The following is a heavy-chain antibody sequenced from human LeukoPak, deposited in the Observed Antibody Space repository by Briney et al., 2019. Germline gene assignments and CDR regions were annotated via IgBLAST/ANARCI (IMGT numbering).Heavy chain of an antibody. J-gene: IGHJ3*02. Sequence: GGSLRLSCAASGFTFSSYAMSWVRQAPGKGLEWVSAISGSGGSTYYADSVKGRFTISRDNSKNTLYLQMNSLRAEDTAVYYCARTTAHPFSHGDYHSDAFDIWGQGTMVTVSS. CDR1: GFTFSSYA. D-gene: IGHD4-17*01. V-gene: IGHV3-23*01. CDR2: ISGSGGST. CDR3: ARTTAHPFSHGDYHSDAFDI.